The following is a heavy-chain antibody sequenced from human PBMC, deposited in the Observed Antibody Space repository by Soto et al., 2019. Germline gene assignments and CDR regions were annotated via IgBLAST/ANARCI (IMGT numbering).Heavy chain of an antibody. CDR3: ARDDDNDANALDY. Sequence: GGSLRLSCAASGFTFRSYGMHWVRQAPAKGLEWVAVISYDGSNKYYADSVKGRFTISRDNSKNTLYLQMNSLRAEDTAVYYCARDDDNDANALDYWGPGTLVTVSS. V-gene: IGHV3-30*03. J-gene: IGHJ4*02. CDR2: ISYDGSNK. CDR1: GFTFRSYG.